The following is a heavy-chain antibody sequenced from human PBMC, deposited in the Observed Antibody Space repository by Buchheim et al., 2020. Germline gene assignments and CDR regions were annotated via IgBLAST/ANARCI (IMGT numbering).Heavy chain of an antibody. V-gene: IGHV3-48*03. J-gene: IGHJ4*02. CDR3: ARDSGTWSSPFDY. CDR2: IDFRGTTI. Sequence: VQLVESGGGVVQPGGSLRLSCAASGFIFSSYELSWVRHAPGKGLEWVSYIDFRGTTIYYADSVKGRFTISRDNAKNSLYLQMNSLRAEDTAVYYCARDSGTWSSPFDYWGQGTL. CDR1: GFIFSSYE. D-gene: IGHD3-10*01.